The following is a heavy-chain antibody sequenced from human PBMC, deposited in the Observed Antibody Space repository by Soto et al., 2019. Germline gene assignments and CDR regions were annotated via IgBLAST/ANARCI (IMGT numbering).Heavy chain of an antibody. V-gene: IGHV1-18*01. CDR2: ISAYNGNT. J-gene: IGHJ5*02. CDR3: ARVVEVVVVPAKYNWFDP. CDR1: GYTFTSYG. D-gene: IGHD2-2*01. Sequence: ASVKVSCKASGYTFTSYGISWVRQAPGQGLEWMGWISAYNGNTNYAQKLQGRVTVTTDTSTSTAYMELRSLRSDDTAVYYCARVVEVVVVPAKYNWFDPWGQGTLVTVSS.